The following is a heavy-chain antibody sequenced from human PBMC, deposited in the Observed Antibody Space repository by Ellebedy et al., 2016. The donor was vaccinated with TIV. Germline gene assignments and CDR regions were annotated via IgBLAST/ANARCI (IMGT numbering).Heavy chain of an antibody. Sequence: GESLKISXTASGFTFGDYAMSWFRQAPGKGLEWVGFIRSKAYGGTTEYAASVKGRFTISRDDSKSIAYLQMNSLKTEDTAVYYCTSGGYDYGEDYWGQGTLVTVSS. V-gene: IGHV3-49*03. D-gene: IGHD5-12*01. CDR1: GFTFGDYA. CDR3: TSGGYDYGEDY. CDR2: IRSKAYGGTT. J-gene: IGHJ4*02.